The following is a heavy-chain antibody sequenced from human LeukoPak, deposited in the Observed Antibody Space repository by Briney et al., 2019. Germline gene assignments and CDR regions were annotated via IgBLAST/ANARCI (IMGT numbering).Heavy chain of an antibody. CDR2: IYYSGST. CDR3: VRDGIAAPR. Sequence: SETLSLTCTVSGGSISSSSYYWGWVCQPPGRGLEWIGSIYYSGSTYYNPSLKSRVTISVDTSKNQFSLKLSSVTAADTAVYYCVRDGIAAPRWGQGTLVTVSS. D-gene: IGHD6-13*01. CDR1: GGSISSSSYY. J-gene: IGHJ4*02. V-gene: IGHV4-39*07.